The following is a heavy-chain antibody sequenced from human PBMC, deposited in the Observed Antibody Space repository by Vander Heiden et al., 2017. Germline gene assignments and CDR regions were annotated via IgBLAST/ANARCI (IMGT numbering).Heavy chain of an antibody. D-gene: IGHD2-15*01. CDR1: GLTLSSYA. CDR3: AKTPYGSYWYFDL. J-gene: IGHJ2*01. CDR2: ISGSGGST. V-gene: IGHV3-23*01. Sequence: EVQLLVSGGGLVQPGGSLRTCCARSGLTLSSYAIRGVRQAPGKGLEWVAAISGSGGSTYYADSVKGRFTISRDNSKNTLYLQMNSLRAEDTAVYYCAKTPYGSYWYFDLWGRGTLVTVSS.